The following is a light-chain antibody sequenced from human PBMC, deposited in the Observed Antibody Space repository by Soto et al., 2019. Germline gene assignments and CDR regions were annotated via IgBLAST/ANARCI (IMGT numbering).Light chain of an antibody. CDR2: LNSDGSH. CDR3: QTWGSGIVV. CDR1: SGHSNYA. Sequence: QLVLTQSPSASASLGASVKLTCTLSSGHSNYAIAWHQQQSEKGPRYLMKLNSDGSHSKVDGIPDRFSGSSSVAERYLTISSLQSDDEADDYCQTWGSGIVVFGGGTKLTVL. V-gene: IGLV4-69*01. J-gene: IGLJ2*01.